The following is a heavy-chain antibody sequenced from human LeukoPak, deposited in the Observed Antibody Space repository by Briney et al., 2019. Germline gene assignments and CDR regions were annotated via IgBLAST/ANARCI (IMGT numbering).Heavy chain of an antibody. CDR2: ISSSGNTI. J-gene: IGHJ5*02. V-gene: IGHV3-48*03. CDR3: ARDQKISSASWFDP. D-gene: IGHD6-6*01. CDR1: GFTFSSYE. Sequence: GGSLRLSCAASGFTFSSYEMNGVRQAPGKGLEWLSYISSSGNTIFYADSVRGRFTISRDNAKNSLYLQMNSLRAEDTAVYYCARDQKISSASWFDPWGQGTLVTVSS.